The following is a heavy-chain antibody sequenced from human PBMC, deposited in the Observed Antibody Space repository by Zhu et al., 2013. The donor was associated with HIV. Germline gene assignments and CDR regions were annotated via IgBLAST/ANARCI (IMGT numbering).Heavy chain of an antibody. CDR2: INPNSGGT. V-gene: IGHV1-2*04. Sequence: QVQLVQSGTEVKKPGASVKVSCKASGYTFTGYYMHWVRQAPGQGLEWMGWINPNSGGTNYAQKFQGWVTMTRDTSISTAYMELSRLRSDDTAVYYCASGSGLSSGWTRDFDYWGQGTLVTVSS. CDR1: GYTFTGYY. D-gene: IGHD6-19*01. CDR3: ASGSGLSSGWTRDFDY. J-gene: IGHJ4*02.